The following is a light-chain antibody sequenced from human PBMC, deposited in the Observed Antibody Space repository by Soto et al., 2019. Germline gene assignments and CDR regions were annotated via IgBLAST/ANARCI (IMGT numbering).Light chain of an antibody. Sequence: QSALTQPRSVSGSPGQSVTLSCTGTSSDVGGYNYVSWYQQHPGKAPKVMIYDVSKRPSGVPDRFSGSKSGNTASLTISGLQAEDEADYYCCSYAGSSSYVLGTGTKLTVL. CDR2: DVS. CDR3: CSYAGSSSYV. V-gene: IGLV2-11*01. J-gene: IGLJ1*01. CDR1: SSDVGGYNY.